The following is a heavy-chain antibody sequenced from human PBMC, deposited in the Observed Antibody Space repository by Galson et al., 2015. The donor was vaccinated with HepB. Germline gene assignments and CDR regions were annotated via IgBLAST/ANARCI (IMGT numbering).Heavy chain of an antibody. D-gene: IGHD2-2*01. V-gene: IGHV3-53*01. Sequence: SLRLSCAASGFTVSSNYMSWVRQAPGKGLEWVSVIYSGGSTYYADSVKGRFTISRDNSKNTLYLHMNSLRAEDTAVYYCARERQDIVVVPAATRIRGAFDIWGQGTMVTVSS. CDR1: GFTVSSNY. J-gene: IGHJ3*02. CDR3: ARERQDIVVVPAATRIRGAFDI. CDR2: IYSGGST.